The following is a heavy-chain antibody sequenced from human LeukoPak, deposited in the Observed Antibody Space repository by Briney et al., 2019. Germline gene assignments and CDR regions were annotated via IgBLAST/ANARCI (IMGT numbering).Heavy chain of an antibody. D-gene: IGHD3-10*01. CDR2: IRYDGSNK. CDR1: GFTFSSYG. V-gene: IGHV3-30*02. Sequence: GGSLRLSCAASGFTFSSYGMHWVRQAPGKGLEWVAFIRYDGSNKYYADSVKGRFTISRDNSKNTLYLQMNSLRAEDTAVYYCARAAYGSGSYSHFDYWGQGTLVTVSS. CDR3: ARAAYGSGSYSHFDY. J-gene: IGHJ4*02.